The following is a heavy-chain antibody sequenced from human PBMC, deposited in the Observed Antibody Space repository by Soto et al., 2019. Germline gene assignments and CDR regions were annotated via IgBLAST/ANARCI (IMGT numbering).Heavy chain of an antibody. J-gene: IGHJ4*02. CDR1: GFTFSSYG. Sequence: GGSLRLSCAASGFTFSSYGMHWVRQAPGKGLEWVAVIWYDGSNKYYADSVKGRFTISRDNSKNTLYLQMNSLRAEDTAVYYCARAGAGAARPNPVYWGQGTLVTVSS. CDR3: ARAGAGAARPNPVY. CDR2: IWYDGSNK. D-gene: IGHD6-25*01. V-gene: IGHV3-33*01.